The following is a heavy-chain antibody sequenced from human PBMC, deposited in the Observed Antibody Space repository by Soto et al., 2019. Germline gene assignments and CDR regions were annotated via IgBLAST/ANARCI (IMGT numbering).Heavy chain of an antibody. CDR1: GYTFTSYA. CDR2: INAGNSNT. CDR3: AAESGYFDY. Sequence: ASVKVSCKASGYTFTSYAMQWVRQAPGQRLEWMGWINAGNSNTKYSQKLQGRVTITRDMSTSTAYMELSSLRSEDTAVYYCAAESGYFDYWGQGTLVTVSS. J-gene: IGHJ4*02. V-gene: IGHV1-3*01. D-gene: IGHD3-3*01.